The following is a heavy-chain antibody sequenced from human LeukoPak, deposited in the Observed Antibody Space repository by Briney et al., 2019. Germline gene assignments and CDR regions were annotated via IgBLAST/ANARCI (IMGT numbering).Heavy chain of an antibody. CDR2: INHSGST. CDR1: GGSFSGYY. Sequence: SETLSLTCAVYGGSFSGYYWSWIRQPPGKGLEWIGEINHSGSTNYNPSLKSRVTISVDTSKNQFSLKLSSVTAADTAVYYCARVKPWGVTKPYCSGGSCRPSHFDYWGQGTLVTVSS. CDR3: ARVKPWGVTKPYCSGGSCRPSHFDY. J-gene: IGHJ4*02. D-gene: IGHD2-15*01. V-gene: IGHV4-34*01.